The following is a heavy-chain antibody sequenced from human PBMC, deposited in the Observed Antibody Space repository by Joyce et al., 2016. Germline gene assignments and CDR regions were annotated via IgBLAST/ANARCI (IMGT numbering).Heavy chain of an antibody. V-gene: IGHV1-8*01. Sequence: QVQLVQSGAEVKKPGASVKVSCKASGYIFASYDINWVRQAAGQGLEWMGWMNPNSGNTGYAQNFQGRVTMTRDTPLSTAYLEVSGLRSGDTAIYYCARGDGYSSSWFDHWGQGTLVTVSS. CDR1: GYIFASYD. J-gene: IGHJ5*02. CDR2: MNPNSGNT. CDR3: ARGDGYSSSWFDH. D-gene: IGHD6-13*01.